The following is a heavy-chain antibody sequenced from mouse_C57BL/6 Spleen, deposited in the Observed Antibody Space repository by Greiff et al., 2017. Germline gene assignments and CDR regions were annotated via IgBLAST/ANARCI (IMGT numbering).Heavy chain of an antibody. Sequence: EVKLMESGGGLVQPKGSLKLSCAASGFSFNTYAMNWVRQAPGKGLEWVARIRSKSNNYATYYADSVKDRFTISRDDSESMLYLQRSILKTEDTALYCSVRQFYDSHAMDYWGQGTSVTVSS. J-gene: IGHJ4*01. D-gene: IGHD2-4*01. CDR3: VRQFYDSHAMDY. CDR1: GFSFNTYA. CDR2: IRSKSNNYAT. V-gene: IGHV10-1*01.